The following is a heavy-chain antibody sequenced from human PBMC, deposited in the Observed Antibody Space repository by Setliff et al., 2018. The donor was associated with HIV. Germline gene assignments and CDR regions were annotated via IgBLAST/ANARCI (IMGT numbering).Heavy chain of an antibody. CDR1: GGSFSSYF. CDR2: INHSGST. D-gene: IGHD6-6*01. Sequence: KTSETLSLTCAVYGGSFSSYFWSWIRQPPRKGLEWIGEINHSGSTNYNPSLKSRVTISVDTSKNLFSLKLSSVTAADTAVYYCARGGRSLAAQTWFDPWGQGTLVTVSS. J-gene: IGHJ5*02. CDR3: ARGGRSLAAQTWFDP. V-gene: IGHV4-34*01.